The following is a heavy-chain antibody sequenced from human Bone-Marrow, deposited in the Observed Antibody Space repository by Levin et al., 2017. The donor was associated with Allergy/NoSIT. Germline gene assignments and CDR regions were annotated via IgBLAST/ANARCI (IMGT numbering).Heavy chain of an antibody. D-gene: IGHD6-19*01. CDR2: IYPDNSGA. Sequence: GESLKISCKASGYTFNTYWIGWVRQMSGKGLEWMGVIYPDNSGARYSPSFQGQVTFSADKSITTVYLQWSRLKASDTAMYYCARLREGWLSWGQGTLVTVSS. CDR3: ARLREGWLS. CDR1: GYTFNTYW. V-gene: IGHV5-51*01. J-gene: IGHJ4*02.